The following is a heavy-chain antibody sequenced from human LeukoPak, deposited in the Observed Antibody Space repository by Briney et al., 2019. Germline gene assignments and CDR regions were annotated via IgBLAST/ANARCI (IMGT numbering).Heavy chain of an antibody. J-gene: IGHJ4*02. D-gene: IGHD3-10*01. CDR2: ISYDGSNK. Sequence: PGGSLRLSCAASGFTFSSYGMHWVRQAPGKGLEWVAVISYDGSNKYYADSVKGRFTISRDNSKNTLYLQMNSLRAEDTAVYYCAPTHGSGSYYRYWGQGTLVTVSS. V-gene: IGHV3-30*03. CDR3: APTHGSGSYYRY. CDR1: GFTFSSYG.